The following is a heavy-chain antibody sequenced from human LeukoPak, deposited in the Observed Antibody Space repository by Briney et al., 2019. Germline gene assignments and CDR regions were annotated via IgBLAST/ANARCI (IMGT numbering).Heavy chain of an antibody. Sequence: SVKLSCKASGGTFSSYTISWVRQARRQGLEWIGRIIPIPGIANHAQKFQGRVTITADKSTSTAYMELSSLRSEDTAVYYCARGMGYSSSSDFDYWGQGTLVTVSS. CDR3: ARGMGYSSSSDFDY. J-gene: IGHJ4*02. CDR1: GGTFSSYT. CDR2: IIPIPGIA. V-gene: IGHV1-69*02. D-gene: IGHD6-6*01.